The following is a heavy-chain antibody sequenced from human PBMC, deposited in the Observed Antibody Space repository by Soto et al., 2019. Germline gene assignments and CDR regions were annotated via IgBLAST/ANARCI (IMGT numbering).Heavy chain of an antibody. Sequence: GASVKVSCKASGYTFTSYGISWVRQAPGQGLEWMGWISAYNCNTNYAQKIQGRVTMTTDTSTSTAYMELRSLRSDDTAVYYCATRIAAARNDAFDIWGQGTMVTVSS. CDR2: ISAYNCNT. CDR3: ATRIAAARNDAFDI. J-gene: IGHJ3*02. V-gene: IGHV1-18*01. CDR1: GYTFTSYG. D-gene: IGHD6-13*01.